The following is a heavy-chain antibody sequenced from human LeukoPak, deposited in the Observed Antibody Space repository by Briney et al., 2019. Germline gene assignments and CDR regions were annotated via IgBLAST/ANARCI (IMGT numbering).Heavy chain of an antibody. Sequence: PGGSLRLSCAASGFTFSSYAMSWVRQAPGKGLEWVSAITGSGAFTDYADSVKGRFTISRDNSKNTPYLQMNSLRAEDTAIYYCAKRSAESSGYFDSWGQGTLVTVSS. CDR1: GFTFSSYA. D-gene: IGHD6-19*01. J-gene: IGHJ4*02. V-gene: IGHV3-23*01. CDR3: AKRSAESSGYFDS. CDR2: ITGSGAFT.